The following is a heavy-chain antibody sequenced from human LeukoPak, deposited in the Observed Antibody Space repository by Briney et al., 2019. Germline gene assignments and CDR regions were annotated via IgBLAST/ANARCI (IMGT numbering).Heavy chain of an antibody. J-gene: IGHJ3*02. D-gene: IGHD6-19*01. CDR3: ARAKTRLGDAFDI. CDR2: ISSSSSTI. CDR1: GFTFSSYS. V-gene: IGHV3-48*04. Sequence: PGGSLRLSCAASGFTFSSYSMNWVRQAPGKGLEWVSYISSSSSTIYYADSVKGRFTISRDNAKNSLYLQMNSLRAEDTAVYYCARAKTRLGDAFDIWGQGTMVTVSS.